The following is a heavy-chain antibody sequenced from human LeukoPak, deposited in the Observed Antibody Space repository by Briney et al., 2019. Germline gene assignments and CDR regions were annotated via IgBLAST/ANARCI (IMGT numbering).Heavy chain of an antibody. CDR2: ISYDGSNR. D-gene: IGHD1-26*01. J-gene: IGHJ6*02. CDR1: GFTFSSYG. Sequence: PGGSLRLSCAASGFTFSSYGMHWARQAPGKGLEWVAVISYDGSNRYYADSVKGRLTISRDNSKNTLYLQMNSLRAEDTAVYYCAKDALDSGSYYGYYYYYGMDVWGQGTTVTVSS. V-gene: IGHV3-30*18. CDR3: AKDALDSGSYYGYYYYYGMDV.